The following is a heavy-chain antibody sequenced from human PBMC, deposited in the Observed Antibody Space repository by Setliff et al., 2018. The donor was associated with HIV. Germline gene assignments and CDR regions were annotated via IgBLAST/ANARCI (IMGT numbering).Heavy chain of an antibody. CDR3: ASAPYSSGWYGHDAFDI. D-gene: IGHD6-19*01. Sequence: GASVKVSCKASGYTFTSYDINWVRQATGQGLEWMGWMNPNSGNTGYAQKFQGRVTMTRNTSISTAYMELSSLRSEGTAVYYCASAPYSSGWYGHDAFDIWGQGTMVTVSS. CDR2: MNPNSGNT. V-gene: IGHV1-8*02. CDR1: GYTFTSYD. J-gene: IGHJ3*02.